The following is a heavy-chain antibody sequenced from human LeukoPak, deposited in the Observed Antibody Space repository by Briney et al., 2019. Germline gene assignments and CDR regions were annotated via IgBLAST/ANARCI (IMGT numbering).Heavy chain of an antibody. CDR3: ARGGNGCPDY. J-gene: IGHJ4*02. V-gene: IGHV3-48*03. D-gene: IGHD1-26*01. CDR2: TNSSGSTI. Sequence: GGSLRLSSAASGFTFNTYEMNWVPQAPGQGLKWLSYTNSSGSTIYYADPVKVSFTISTANPKNSLYLQMNSLRAEETAVYYCARGGNGCPDYWGQGTLATVSS. CDR1: GFTFNTYE.